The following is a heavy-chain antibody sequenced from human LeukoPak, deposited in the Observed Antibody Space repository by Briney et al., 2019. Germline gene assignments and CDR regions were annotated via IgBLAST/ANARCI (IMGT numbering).Heavy chain of an antibody. CDR3: AKERGHPLPNYHMDV. CDR2: IVDTGDGT. V-gene: IGHV3-23*01. J-gene: IGHJ6*03. Sequence: PGGSLRLSCAASGFTFSSYAMSWVRQAPGKGREWVSTIVDTGDGTFYADSVRGHFTISRDSSKNMLYPEMNSLRADDTAVYYRAKERGHPLPNYHMDVWGKGTTVTVSS. CDR1: GFTFSSYA. D-gene: IGHD4/OR15-4a*01.